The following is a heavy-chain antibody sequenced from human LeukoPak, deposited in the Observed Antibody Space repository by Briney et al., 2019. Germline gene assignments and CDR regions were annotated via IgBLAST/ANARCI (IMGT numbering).Heavy chain of an antibody. D-gene: IGHD6-19*01. CDR3: GKGRYGGWYDTWFDP. V-gene: IGHV3-23*01. CDR1: GFTFSDYA. CDR2: ISDSGTST. J-gene: IGHJ5*02. Sequence: GGSMRLSCIASGFTFSDYAMSWVRQAPGKGLEWVSAISDSGTSTDYADSVKGRFIISRDNFKNTLYLQMNSLRVEDAAVYYCGKGRYGGWYDTWFDPWGQGTLVTVSS.